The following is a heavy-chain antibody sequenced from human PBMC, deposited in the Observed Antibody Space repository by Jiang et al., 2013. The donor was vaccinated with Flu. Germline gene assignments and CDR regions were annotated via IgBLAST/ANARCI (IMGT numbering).Heavy chain of an antibody. J-gene: IGHJ1*01. CDR3: VRDGGLGTTQKYLQH. CDR1: GYTFTSYA. CDR2: ISAFNGDT. V-gene: IGHV1-18*01. Sequence: SGAEVKRPGASVKVSCKASGYTFTSYAISWVRQAPGQGLEWMGWISAFNGDTNYAQKVQLRVTMTTDTSTSTAYMELRSLRSDDTAVYYCVRDGGLGTTQKYLQHWGQG. D-gene: IGHD2/OR15-2a*01.